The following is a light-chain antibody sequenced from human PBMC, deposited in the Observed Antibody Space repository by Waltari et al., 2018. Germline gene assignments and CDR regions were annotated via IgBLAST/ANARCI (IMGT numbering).Light chain of an antibody. J-gene: IGLJ2*01. Sequence: QSALTQPASVSGSPGQSITISCTGTSDDIGAYSYVTWYHQRPGKVPKLIIYDLTGQPSGVSNRFSGSKSGSTASLTVSGLQAEDEGLFYCSAYTSRGTLKFGGGTRVTVL. CDR2: DLT. V-gene: IGLV2-14*03. CDR1: SDDIGAYSY. CDR3: SAYTSRGTLK.